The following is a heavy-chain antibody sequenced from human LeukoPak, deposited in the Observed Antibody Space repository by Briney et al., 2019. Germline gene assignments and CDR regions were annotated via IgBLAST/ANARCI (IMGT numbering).Heavy chain of an antibody. CDR1: GGSVINTNW. Sequence: SETLSLTCGVSGGSVINTNWWTWVRQPPGKGLEWIGEVHLDGRTNYNPSLESRLTMSVDVSENQVSLKLSSVTAADTAVYYCATYTNRLHYWGQGTLVTVSS. CDR2: VHLDGRT. V-gene: IGHV4-4*02. J-gene: IGHJ4*02. D-gene: IGHD2-8*01. CDR3: ATYTNRLHY.